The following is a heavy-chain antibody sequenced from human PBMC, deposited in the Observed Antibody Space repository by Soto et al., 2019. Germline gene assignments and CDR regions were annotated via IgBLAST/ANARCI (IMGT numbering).Heavy chain of an antibody. V-gene: IGHV2-26*02. D-gene: IGHD3-10*01. J-gene: IGHJ4*02. CDR3: ARIQGPTYGDEYFDF. CDR2: IFSNDEK. CDR1: GFSLSNEGMG. Sequence: QVTLKESGPVLVKPTETLTLTCTVSGFSLSNEGMGVSWIRQPPGKALEWLAHIFSNDEKSYSTSLKSRLAISTDTSKSQVVLSMTNMDPVDTATYYCARIQGPTYGDEYFDFWGQGTLVTVSS.